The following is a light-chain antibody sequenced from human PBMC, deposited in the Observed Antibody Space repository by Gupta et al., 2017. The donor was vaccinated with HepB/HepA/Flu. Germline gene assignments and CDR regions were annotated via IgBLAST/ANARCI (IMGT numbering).Light chain of an antibody. V-gene: IGKV3-20*01. J-gene: IGKJ3*01. CDR2: GAS. Sequence: IVLTPSPGSLSLSQGESATRYCWPSESVRSNYLAWYQQKPGQAPRLLIFGASSRATGIPDRFSGSGSGTDFTLTISRLEPEDFAVYYCQQYCSSPFTFGRGTKLEIK. CDR1: ESVRSNY. CDR3: QQYCSSPFT.